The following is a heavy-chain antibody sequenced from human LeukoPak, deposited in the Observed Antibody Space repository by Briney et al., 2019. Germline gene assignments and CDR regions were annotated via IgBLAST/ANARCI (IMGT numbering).Heavy chain of an antibody. J-gene: IGHJ4*02. CDR1: GGSFSGYY. Sequence: PSETLSLTCAVHGGSFSGYYWTWIRQPPGKGLEWIGEIDHSGATYYNPSLKSRVTISVDTSSNQFSLKLNSVTAADTAVYYCARMGKDCSGGSCYLVDYWGQGTLVTVSS. CDR2: IDHSGAT. CDR3: ARMGKDCSGGSCYLVDY. V-gene: IGHV4-34*01. D-gene: IGHD2-15*01.